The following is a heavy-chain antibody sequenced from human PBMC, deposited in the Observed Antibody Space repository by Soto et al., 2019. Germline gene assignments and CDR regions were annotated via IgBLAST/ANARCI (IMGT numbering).Heavy chain of an antibody. CDR1: GYTFTSYA. CDR2: INAGNGNT. Sequence: ASVKVSCKASGYTFTSYAMHWVRQAPGQRLEWMGWINAGNGNTKYSQKFQGRVTITRDTSASTAYMELSSLRSEDTAVYYCARDLESEQQLGTFDYWGQGTLVTISS. J-gene: IGHJ4*02. V-gene: IGHV1-3*01. D-gene: IGHD6-13*01. CDR3: ARDLESEQQLGTFDY.